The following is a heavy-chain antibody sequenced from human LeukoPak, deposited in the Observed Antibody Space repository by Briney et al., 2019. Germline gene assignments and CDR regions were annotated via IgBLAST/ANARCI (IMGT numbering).Heavy chain of an antibody. D-gene: IGHD3-3*01. Sequence: SETLSLTCTVSGGSISSCYWSWIRQPPGKGLEWIGYIYYSGSTNYNPSLKSRVTISVDTSKNQFSLKLSSVTAADTAVYYCARLNSPVHDFWSVYPEDYFDYWGQGTLVTVSS. V-gene: IGHV4-59*08. CDR1: GGSISSCY. CDR3: ARLNSPVHDFWSVYPEDYFDY. J-gene: IGHJ4*02. CDR2: IYYSGST.